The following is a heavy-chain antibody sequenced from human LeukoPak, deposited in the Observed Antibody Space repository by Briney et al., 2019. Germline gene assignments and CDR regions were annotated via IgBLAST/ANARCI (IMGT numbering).Heavy chain of an antibody. J-gene: IGHJ4*02. D-gene: IGHD5-18*01. V-gene: IGHV3-30-3*01. CDR3: ARGGYSGNFDY. CDR1: GFTFSSYA. CDR2: ISYDGSNK. Sequence: GRSLRLSCAASGFTFSSYAMHWVRQAPGKGLEWVAVISYDGSNKYYADSVKGRFTISRDNSKNTLYLQMNSLRAEDTAVYYCARGGYSGNFDYWGQGTLVTVSS.